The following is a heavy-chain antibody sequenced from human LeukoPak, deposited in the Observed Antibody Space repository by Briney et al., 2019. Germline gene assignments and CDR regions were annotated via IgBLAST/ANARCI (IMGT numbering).Heavy chain of an antibody. Sequence: PSETLSLTCTVSGGSISIYYWSWIRQPAGKGLEWIGRIYTSGSTNYNPSLKSRVTMSVDTSKNQFSLKLSSVTAADTAVYYCARDLTISVYNWFHPWGQGTLVTVSS. CDR3: ARDLTISVYNWFHP. V-gene: IGHV4-4*07. D-gene: IGHD3-3*01. J-gene: IGHJ5*02. CDR1: GGSISIYY. CDR2: IYTSGST.